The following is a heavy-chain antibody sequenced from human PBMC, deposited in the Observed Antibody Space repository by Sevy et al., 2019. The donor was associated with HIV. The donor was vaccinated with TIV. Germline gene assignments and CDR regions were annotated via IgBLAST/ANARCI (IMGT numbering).Heavy chain of an antibody. CDR2: IKSKSEGGTT. D-gene: IGHD2-8*01. CDR3: TTNRGYCIDGVSGEYFDS. Sequence: GGSLRLSCGASGFTFSNAWMTWVRQAPGKGLEWVGRIKSKSEGGTTDYAAPVKAGFTISRDDSKITLYLQMNSLKSDHTAIYYCTTNRGYCIDGVSGEYFDSWGQGTLVTVSS. CDR1: GFTFSNAW. J-gene: IGHJ4*02. V-gene: IGHV3-15*01.